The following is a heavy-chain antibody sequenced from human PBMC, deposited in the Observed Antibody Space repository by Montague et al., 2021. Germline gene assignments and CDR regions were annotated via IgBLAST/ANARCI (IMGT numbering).Heavy chain of an antibody. Sequence: SLRLSCAAPGFTFDDYAMHWVRQTPGKGLEWVSGISWNSGSIGYADSVKGRFTISRDNAKNSLYLQMNSLRAEDTALYYCAKDAGIVVVPARHFDYRGQGTLVTVSS. D-gene: IGHD2-2*01. CDR2: ISWNSGSI. CDR3: AKDAGIVVVPARHFDY. CDR1: GFTFDDYA. J-gene: IGHJ4*02. V-gene: IGHV3-9*01.